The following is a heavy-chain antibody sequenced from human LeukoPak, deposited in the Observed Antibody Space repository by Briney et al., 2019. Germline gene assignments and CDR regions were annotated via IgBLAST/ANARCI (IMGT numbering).Heavy chain of an antibody. CDR3: ARDKEGSYYFDY. Sequence: GASVKVSCKASGYTFTGYYMHWVRRAPGQGLEWMGWINPNSGGTNYAQKFQGRVTMTRDTSISTAYMELSRLRSDDTAVYYCARDKEGSYYFDYWGQGTLVTVSS. D-gene: IGHD3-16*02. V-gene: IGHV1-2*02. CDR2: INPNSGGT. CDR1: GYTFTGYY. J-gene: IGHJ4*02.